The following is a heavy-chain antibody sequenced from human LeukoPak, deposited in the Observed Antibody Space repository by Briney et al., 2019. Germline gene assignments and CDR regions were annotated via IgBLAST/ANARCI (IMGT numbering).Heavy chain of an antibody. CDR2: INTSKGNT. CDR1: GYTFTNYG. D-gene: IGHD1-26*01. V-gene: IGHV1-18*01. CDR3: AREYGTEHDY. J-gene: IGHJ4*02. Sequence: GASVKLSCKASGYTFTNYGVDWGRQAPGQGLEWMAWINTSKGNTEYAQKVQGRVTLTTDTSTSTAYMELRSLRFDDTAVYYCAREYGTEHDYWGQGTLVTVSS.